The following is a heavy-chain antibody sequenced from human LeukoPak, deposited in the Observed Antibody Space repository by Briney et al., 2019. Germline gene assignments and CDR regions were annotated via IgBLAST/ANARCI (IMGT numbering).Heavy chain of an antibody. D-gene: IGHD3-9*01. Sequence: ASVKVSCKASGYTFTSYAMNWVRQAPGQGLEWMGWISAYNGNTNYAQKLQGRVTMTTDTSTSTAYMELSSLRSEDMAVYYCARGYTYYDILTGYFVRVPVSDFDYWGQGTLVTVSS. CDR1: GYTFTSYA. V-gene: IGHV1-18*03. CDR2: ISAYNGNT. J-gene: IGHJ4*02. CDR3: ARGYTYYDILTGYFVRVPVSDFDY.